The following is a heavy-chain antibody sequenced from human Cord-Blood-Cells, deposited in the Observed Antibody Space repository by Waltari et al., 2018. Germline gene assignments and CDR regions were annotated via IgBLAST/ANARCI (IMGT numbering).Heavy chain of an antibody. V-gene: IGHV3-23*01. J-gene: IGHJ1*01. CDR3: AKDRAAAGKAEYFQH. D-gene: IGHD6-13*01. Sequence: EVQLLESGGGLVQPGGSLRLSCAASGFTFSSYAMSWVRQAPGKGLEWVSAISGSGGSTYYADSVKGRFTISRDNSKNTLDLQMNSRGAEDTAVYYCAKDRAAAGKAEYFQHWGQGTLVTVSS. CDR1: GFTFSSYA. CDR2: ISGSGGST.